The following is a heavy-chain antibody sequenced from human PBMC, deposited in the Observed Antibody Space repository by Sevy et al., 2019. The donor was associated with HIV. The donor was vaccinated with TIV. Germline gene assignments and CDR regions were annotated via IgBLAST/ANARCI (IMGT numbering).Heavy chain of an antibody. D-gene: IGHD3-3*01. Sequence: SETLSLTCAVYGGSFSGYYWSWIRQPPGKGLEWIGEINHSGSTNYNPSLKSRVTISVDTSKNQFSLKLSSVTAADTAVYYCAGRGTIFWSGYETYYYYGMDVWGQGTTVTVSS. J-gene: IGHJ6*02. CDR1: GGSFSGYY. CDR3: AGRGTIFWSGYETYYYYGMDV. V-gene: IGHV4-34*01. CDR2: INHSGST.